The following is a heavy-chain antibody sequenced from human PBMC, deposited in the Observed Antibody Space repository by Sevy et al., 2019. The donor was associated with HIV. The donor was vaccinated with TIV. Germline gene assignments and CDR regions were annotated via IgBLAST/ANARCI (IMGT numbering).Heavy chain of an antibody. V-gene: IGHV3-30-3*01. D-gene: IGHD2-2*01. J-gene: IGHJ4*01. CDR1: GFAFSSHA. CDR2: IPYEGTET. CDR3: ARDGGNSVKWYPLY. Sequence: GGSLRLSCAASGFAFSSHAMHWVRQAPGKGLEWVAVIPYEGTETFYAASVEGRFTISRDNSKNMLSLLINSLRPEDAAVYYCARDGGNSVKWYPLYWGHGTLVTVSS.